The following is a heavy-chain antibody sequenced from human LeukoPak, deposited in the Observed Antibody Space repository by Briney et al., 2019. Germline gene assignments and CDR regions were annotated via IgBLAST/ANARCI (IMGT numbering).Heavy chain of an antibody. D-gene: IGHD6-6*01. CDR3: AKNYRHSSSSLYFDY. V-gene: IGHV3-30*02. CDR1: GFTFSSYG. J-gene: IGHJ4*02. Sequence: GGSLRLSCAASGFTFSSYGMHWVRQAPGKGLEWVAFTRYDGSNKYYADSVKGRFTISRDNSKNTLYLQMNSLRAEDTAVYYFAKNYRHSSSSLYFDYWGQGTLVTVSS. CDR2: TRYDGSNK.